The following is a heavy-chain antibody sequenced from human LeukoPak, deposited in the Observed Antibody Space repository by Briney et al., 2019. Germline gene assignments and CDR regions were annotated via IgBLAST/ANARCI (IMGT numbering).Heavy chain of an antibody. CDR2: MNPNSGNT. D-gene: IGHD2-2*02. Sequence: ASVKVSCKASGYTFTSYDINWVRQATGQGLEWMGWMNPNSGNTGYAQKFRGRVTMTRNTSISTAYMELSSLRSEDTAVYYCARGMGQYQLLYGPYYYYGMDVWGQGTTVTVSS. V-gene: IGHV1-8*01. J-gene: IGHJ6*02. CDR1: GYTFTSYD. CDR3: ARGMGQYQLLYGPYYYYGMDV.